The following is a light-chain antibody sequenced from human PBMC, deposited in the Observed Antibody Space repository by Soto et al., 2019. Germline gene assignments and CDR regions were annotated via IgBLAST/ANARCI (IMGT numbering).Light chain of an antibody. V-gene: IGLV2-8*01. CDR1: SSDVGGYNY. CDR3: SSYAGSNNRV. Sequence: QSALTQPPSASGSPGQSVTISCTGTSSDVGGYNYVSWYQQHPGKAPKFLIYEVSKRPSGVPDRFSGSKSGNTASLTVSGLQAEDEADYYCSSYAGSNNRVFGTGTKLTVL. J-gene: IGLJ1*01. CDR2: EVS.